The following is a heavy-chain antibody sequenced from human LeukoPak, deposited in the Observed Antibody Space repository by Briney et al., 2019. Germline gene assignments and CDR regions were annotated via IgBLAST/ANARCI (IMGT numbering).Heavy chain of an antibody. CDR2: IYTSRST. Sequence: SSETLSLTCTVSGGSISGYYWSWIRQPAGKGLQWIGRIYTSRSTNYNPSLKSRVTISLDTSKNQFSLRLRSVTAADTAVYYCAREDGRRSGWYSSVAFDIWGQGAMVTVSS. V-gene: IGHV4-4*07. J-gene: IGHJ3*02. CDR1: GGSISGYY. D-gene: IGHD6-19*01. CDR3: AREDGRRSGWYSSVAFDI.